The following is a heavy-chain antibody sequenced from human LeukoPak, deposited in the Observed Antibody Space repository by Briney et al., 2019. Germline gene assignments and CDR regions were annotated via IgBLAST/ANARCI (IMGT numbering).Heavy chain of an antibody. J-gene: IGHJ5*02. D-gene: IGHD6-13*01. Sequence: SETLSLTCAVYGGSFSGYYWSWIRQPPGKELEWIGEINHSGSTNYNPSLKSRVTISVDTSKNQFSLKLSSVTAADTAVYYCARASIAAAGVNWFDPWGQGTLVTVSS. CDR3: ARASIAAAGVNWFDP. CDR1: GGSFSGYY. V-gene: IGHV4-34*01. CDR2: INHSGST.